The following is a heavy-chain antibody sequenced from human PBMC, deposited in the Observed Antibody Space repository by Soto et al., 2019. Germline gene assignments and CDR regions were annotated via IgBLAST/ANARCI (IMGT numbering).Heavy chain of an antibody. CDR3: ARDRIPTGMDV. CDR2: FRGDGTGA. V-gene: IGHV3-23*01. J-gene: IGHJ6*02. CDR1: GFTFSSYA. Sequence: GGSLRLSCAASGFTFSSYAMSWVRQAPGKGLEWVSAFRGDGTGAHYADSVKGRFTISRDNSKNTLYLQMNSLRAEDTAVYYCARDRIPTGMDVWGQGTTVTVSS.